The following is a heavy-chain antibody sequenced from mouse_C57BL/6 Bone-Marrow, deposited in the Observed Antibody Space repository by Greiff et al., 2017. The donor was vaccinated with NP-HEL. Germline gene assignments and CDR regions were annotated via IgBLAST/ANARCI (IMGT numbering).Heavy chain of an antibody. CDR2: INPYNGDT. CDR3: ARAPLRLYAMDY. CDR1: GYSFTGYF. J-gene: IGHJ4*01. V-gene: IGHV1-20*01. D-gene: IGHD1-1*01. Sequence: VQLQQSGPELVKPGDSVKISCKASGYSFTGYFMNWVMQSHGKSLEWIGRINPYNGDTFYNQKFKGKATLTVDKSSSTAHMELRSLTSVDSAVYYCARAPLRLYAMDYWGQGTSVTVSS.